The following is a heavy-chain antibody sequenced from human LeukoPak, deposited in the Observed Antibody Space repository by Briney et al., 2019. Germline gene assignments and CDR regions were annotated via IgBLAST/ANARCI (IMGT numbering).Heavy chain of an antibody. V-gene: IGHV3-30*04. CDR3: ARDDDSSGWYSQFDY. J-gene: IGHJ4*02. Sequence: GGSLRLSCAASGFTFSSYAMHWVRQAPGKGLEWVADISYDGSNKYYADSVKGRFTVSRDNSKNTLYLQMNSLRAEDTAVYYCARDDDSSGWYSQFDYWGQGTLVTVSS. CDR2: ISYDGSNK. D-gene: IGHD6-19*01. CDR1: GFTFSSYA.